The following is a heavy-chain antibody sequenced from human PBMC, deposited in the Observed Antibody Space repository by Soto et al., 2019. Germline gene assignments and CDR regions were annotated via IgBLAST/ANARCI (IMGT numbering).Heavy chain of an antibody. CDR3: AREDRQDIVVVVVAPAGLGY. Sequence: QVQLVQSGAEVKKPGASVKVSCKASGYTFTSYGISWVRQAHGQGLEWMGRISGYNGNSNYAQNLQGRVTMTTDTSTSTDYMELRSLRSDDTAMYYCAREDRQDIVVVVVAPAGLGYCGQGTVVTVSS. CDR1: GYTFTSYG. CDR2: ISGYNGNS. J-gene: IGHJ4*02. V-gene: IGHV1-18*01. D-gene: IGHD2-15*01.